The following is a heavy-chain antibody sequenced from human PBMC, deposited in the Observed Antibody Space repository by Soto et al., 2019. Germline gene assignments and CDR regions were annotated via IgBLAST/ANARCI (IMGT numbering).Heavy chain of an antibody. CDR2: ISSSSSTI. J-gene: IGHJ2*01. V-gene: IGHV3-48*01. CDR1: GFTFSTYS. D-gene: IGHD4-4*01. CDR3: ARPLWRDDYNWGYFDL. Sequence: PGGSLRLSCAASGFTFSTYSMNWVRQAPGKGLEWVSYISSSSSTIFYADSVKGRFTISRDNSKNTLYLQMKSLRLEDTAVYYCARPLWRDDYNWGYFDLWGRGTLVTVSS.